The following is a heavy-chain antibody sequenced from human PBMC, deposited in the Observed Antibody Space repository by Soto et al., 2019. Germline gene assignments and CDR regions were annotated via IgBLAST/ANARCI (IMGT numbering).Heavy chain of an antibody. CDR2: ISYDGSNK. D-gene: IGHD3-3*01. CDR3: ARGNVLRFLGYYFDY. J-gene: IGHJ4*02. Sequence: QVQLVESGGGVVQPGRSLRLSCAASGFTFSSYAMHWVRQAPGKGLEWVAVISYDGSNKYYADSVKGRFTISRDNSKNTLYLKMNSMRAEDTAVYYCARGNVLRFLGYYFDYWGQGTLVTVSS. V-gene: IGHV3-30-3*01. CDR1: GFTFSSYA.